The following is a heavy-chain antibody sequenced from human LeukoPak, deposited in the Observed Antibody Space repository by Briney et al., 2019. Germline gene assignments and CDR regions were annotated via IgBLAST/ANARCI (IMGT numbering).Heavy chain of an antibody. V-gene: IGHV3-53*01. CDR1: GFTVSSNY. Sequence: GGSLRLSCAASGFTVSSNYMSWVRQAPGKGLEWVSVIYSGGSTYYADSVKGRFTISRDNPKNTLFLQMNSLRAEDTAVYYCARKVAGARPFDYWGQGTLVTVSS. J-gene: IGHJ4*02. D-gene: IGHD6-6*01. CDR2: IYSGGST. CDR3: ARKVAGARPFDY.